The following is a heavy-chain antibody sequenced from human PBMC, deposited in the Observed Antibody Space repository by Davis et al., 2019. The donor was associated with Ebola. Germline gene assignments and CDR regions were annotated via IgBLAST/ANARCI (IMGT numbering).Heavy chain of an antibody. J-gene: IGHJ4*02. CDR1: GFTFSSYW. Sequence: GGSLRLSCAGSGFTFSSYWMSWVRQALGKGLEWVANIKQDGSEKYYVDSVKGRFTISRDNSKNTLYLQMNNLRNEDSAVYYCARKKGDYWGQGTLVTVSS. CDR3: ARKKGDY. CDR2: IKQDGSEK. V-gene: IGHV3-7*01.